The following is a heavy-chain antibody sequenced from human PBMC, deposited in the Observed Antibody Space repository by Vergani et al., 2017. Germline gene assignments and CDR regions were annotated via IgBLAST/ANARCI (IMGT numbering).Heavy chain of an antibody. D-gene: IGHD6-13*01. CDR1: GYSISSGYY. CDR2: IYHSGST. CDR3: ARVGTIAAAGTGYYYMDV. J-gene: IGHJ6*03. Sequence: QVQLQESGPGLVKPSETLSLTCAVSGYSISSGYYWGWIRQPPGKGLEWIGSIYHSGSTYYNPSFKSRVTISVDTSKNQFSLKLSSVTAADTAVYYCARVGTIAAAGTGYYYMDVWGKGTTVTVSS. V-gene: IGHV4-38-2*01.